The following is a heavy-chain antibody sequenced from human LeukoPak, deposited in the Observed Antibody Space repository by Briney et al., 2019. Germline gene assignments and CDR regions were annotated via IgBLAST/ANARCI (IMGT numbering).Heavy chain of an antibody. J-gene: IGHJ4*02. V-gene: IGHV1-2*02. CDR2: INPNSGGT. CDR1: GYTFTGYY. Sequence: ASVKVSCKASGYTFTGYYMHWVRQAPGQGLEWMGWINPNSGGTNYAQKFQGRVTMTRDTSISTAYMELSRLRSEDTAVYYCAGDSGSYYDSSGLNIDYWGQGTLVTVSS. D-gene: IGHD3-22*01. CDR3: AGDSGSYYDSSGLNIDY.